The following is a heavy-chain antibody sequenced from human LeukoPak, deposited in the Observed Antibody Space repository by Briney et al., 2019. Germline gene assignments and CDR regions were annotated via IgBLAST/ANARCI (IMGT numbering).Heavy chain of an antibody. CDR1: GGSFSGYY. D-gene: IGHD3-22*01. Sequence: PSETLSLTCAVYGGSFSGYYWSWIRQPPGKGLEWIGEINHSGSTNYNPSLKSRVTISVNTSKNQFSLKLSSVTAADTAVYYCARGPGTYYYDSSGQAGYYFDYWGQGTLVTVSS. V-gene: IGHV4-34*01. CDR2: INHSGST. J-gene: IGHJ4*02. CDR3: ARGPGTYYYDSSGQAGYYFDY.